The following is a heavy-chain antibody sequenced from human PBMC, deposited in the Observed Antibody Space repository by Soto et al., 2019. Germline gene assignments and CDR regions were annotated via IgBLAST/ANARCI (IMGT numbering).Heavy chain of an antibody. CDR2: IYYSGST. J-gene: IGHJ4*02. V-gene: IGHV4-59*01. Sequence: QVQLQESGPGLVKPSETLSLTCTVSGGSISSYYWSWIRQPPGKGLEWIGYIYYSGSTNYNPSLKXXVXLSVDTSKNQFSLKLTSVTAADTAVYYCARDNGYSYGYNLDHWGQGTLVTVSS. CDR1: GGSISSYY. D-gene: IGHD5-18*01. CDR3: ARDNGYSYGYNLDH.